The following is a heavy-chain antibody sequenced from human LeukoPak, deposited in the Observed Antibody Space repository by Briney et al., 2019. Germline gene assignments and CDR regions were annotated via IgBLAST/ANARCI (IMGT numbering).Heavy chain of an antibody. CDR1: GGTFSSYA. CDR2: IIPIFGTA. D-gene: IGHD1-1*01. Sequence: ASVKVSCKASGGTFSSYAISWVRQAPGQGLEWMGGIIPIFGTANYAQKFRGRVTITADESTSTAYMELSSLRSEDTAVYYCASTAGTMYYFDYWGQGTLVTVSS. J-gene: IGHJ4*02. CDR3: ASTAGTMYYFDY. V-gene: IGHV1-69*01.